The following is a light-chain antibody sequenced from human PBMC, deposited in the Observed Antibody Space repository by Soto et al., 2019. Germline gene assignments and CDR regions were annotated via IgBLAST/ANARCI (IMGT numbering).Light chain of an antibody. V-gene: IGKV3-11*01. CDR2: GAS. J-gene: IGKJ1*01. CDR1: QSVSRY. CDR3: HQDSTCPL. Sequence: VFTQSPATLSLSPGERATLSCRASQSVSRYLAWYQQKPGQAPRLLIYGASSRATGIPDRFSGSGSGTDFTLTISSLQPADFATYYCHQDSTCPLFGQGTKV.